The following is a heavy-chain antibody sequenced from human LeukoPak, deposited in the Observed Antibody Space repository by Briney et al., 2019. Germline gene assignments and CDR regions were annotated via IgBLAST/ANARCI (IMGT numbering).Heavy chain of an antibody. CDR2: ISWDGGST. J-gene: IGHJ6*03. V-gene: IGHV3-43D*03. D-gene: IGHD3-3*01. CDR1: GFTFDDYA. Sequence: PGGSLRLSCAASGFTFDDYAMHWVRQAPGKGLEWVSLISWDGGSTYYADSVKGRFTISRDNSKNSLYLQMNSLRAEDTALYYCAKDFSRRGVVFRYYYMDVWGKGNTVTVSS. CDR3: AKDFSRRGVVFRYYYMDV.